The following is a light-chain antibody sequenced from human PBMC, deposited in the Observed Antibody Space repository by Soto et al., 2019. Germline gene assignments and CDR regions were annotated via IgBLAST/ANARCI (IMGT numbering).Light chain of an antibody. V-gene: IGLV2-11*01. Sequence: QSVPTQPRSVSGSPGQTVTISCTGTSSDVGFSNYISWYQQHPGEAPKLVIYDVAQRPSGVPDRLSGSRSGKTASLTISGLQADDEADYYCSSYTISSTVVFGGGTKLTVL. CDR3: SSYTISSTVV. CDR2: DVA. J-gene: IGLJ2*01. CDR1: SSDVGFSNY.